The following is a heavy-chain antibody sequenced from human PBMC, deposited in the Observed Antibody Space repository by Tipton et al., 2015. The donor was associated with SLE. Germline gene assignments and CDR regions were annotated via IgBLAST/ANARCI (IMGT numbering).Heavy chain of an antibody. D-gene: IGHD2-2*01. V-gene: IGHV4-39*01. CDR3: ARVGSTNWFDP. Sequence: TLSLTCTVSGGSISSSSYYWGWIRQPPGKGLEWIGSIYYSGSTYYNPSLKSRVTISVDTSKNQFSLKLSSVTAADTAVYYCARVGSTNWFDPWGQGTRVTVSS. CDR2: IYYSGST. CDR1: GGSISSSSYY. J-gene: IGHJ5*02.